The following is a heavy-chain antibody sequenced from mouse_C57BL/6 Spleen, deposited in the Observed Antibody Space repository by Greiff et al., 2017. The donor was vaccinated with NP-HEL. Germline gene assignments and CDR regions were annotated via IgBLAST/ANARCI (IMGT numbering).Heavy chain of an antibody. CDR3: ARANWRYAMDY. CDR2: IWRGGST. CDR1: GFSLTSYG. D-gene: IGHD4-1*01. J-gene: IGHJ4*01. Sequence: VQRVESGPGLVQPSQSLSITCTVSGFSLTSYGVHWVRQSPGKGLEWLGVIWRGGSTDYNAAFISRLSISKDNSKSQVFFKMNSLQADDTAIYYCARANWRYAMDYWGQGTSVTVSS. V-gene: IGHV2-2*01.